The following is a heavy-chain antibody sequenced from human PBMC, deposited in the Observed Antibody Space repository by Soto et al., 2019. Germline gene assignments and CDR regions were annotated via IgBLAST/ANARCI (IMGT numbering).Heavy chain of an antibody. V-gene: IGHV1-18*01. Sequence: XSVKVSWQASGYTFTGYGISWVRQAPGQGLEWMGWISAYNGNTNYAQKLQGRVTMTTDTSTSTAYMELRSLRSDDTAVYYCARDPRRIAAAGTKYYYYYGMDVWGQGTTVTVSS. CDR1: GYTFTGYG. J-gene: IGHJ6*02. CDR3: ARDPRRIAAAGTKYYYYYGMDV. D-gene: IGHD6-13*01. CDR2: ISAYNGNT.